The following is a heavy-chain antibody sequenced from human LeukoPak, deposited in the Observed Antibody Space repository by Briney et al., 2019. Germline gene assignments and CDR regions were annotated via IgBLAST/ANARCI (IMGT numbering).Heavy chain of an antibody. D-gene: IGHD2-15*01. J-gene: IGHJ3*02. CDR2: IYPGDSDT. V-gene: IGHV5-51*01. CDR3: ARQRCSGGSCHPDAFDI. Sequence: GESLMISCKGSGYSFTSYWIGWVRQMPGKGLEWMGIIYPGDSDTRYSPSFQGQVTISADKSISTAYLQWSSLKASDTAMYYCARQRCSGGSCHPDAFDIWGQGTMVTVSS. CDR1: GYSFTSYW.